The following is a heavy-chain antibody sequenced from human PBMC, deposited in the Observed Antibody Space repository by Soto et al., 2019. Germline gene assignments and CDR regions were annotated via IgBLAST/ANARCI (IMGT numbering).Heavy chain of an antibody. V-gene: IGHV3-30*03. D-gene: IGHD3-10*01. CDR2: ISRDGGTK. Sequence: QVQLVESGGGVVQPGRSLRLSCAVSGFTVSTYGMHWVRQAPGKGLEWVAVISRDGGTKYYADSVKGRFTISRDNSSKSLFLELSSPSGDDLSVYYGIGQVASGYWGQGTLVTVSP. J-gene: IGHJ4*02. CDR3: IGQVASGY. CDR1: GFTVSTYG.